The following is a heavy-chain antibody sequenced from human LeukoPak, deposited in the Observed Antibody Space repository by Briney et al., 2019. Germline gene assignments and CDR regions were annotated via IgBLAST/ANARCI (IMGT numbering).Heavy chain of an antibody. CDR2: ISYDEIK. Sequence: PGRSLRLSCVVSGFTFRDYGMHWVRQAPGKGLEWVAVISYDEIKYCADSVKGRFTISRDNFKNTVYLQMSSLSPEDTAIYYCAKASWYRVTFVTHLDSWGQGTLVTVSS. CDR1: GFTFRDYG. CDR3: AKASWYRVTFVTHLDS. J-gene: IGHJ4*02. D-gene: IGHD2-15*01. V-gene: IGHV3-30*18.